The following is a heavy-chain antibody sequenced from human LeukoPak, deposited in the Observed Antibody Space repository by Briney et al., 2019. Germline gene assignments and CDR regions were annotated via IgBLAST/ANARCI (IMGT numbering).Heavy chain of an antibody. CDR3: ARRGDRICTSMNCPPHSFYYYMDV. V-gene: IGHV3-48*04. CDR2: VSGKSRTI. Sequence: GGSLRLSCVASGFIFSDYAINWVRQAPGKGLEWLSFVSGKSRTIYYADSVKGRFTISRDNAKESVYLHMSSLRAEDTAAYYCARRGDRICTSMNCPPHSFYYYMDVWGKGTTVSVS. J-gene: IGHJ6*03. D-gene: IGHD2-2*01. CDR1: GFIFSDYA.